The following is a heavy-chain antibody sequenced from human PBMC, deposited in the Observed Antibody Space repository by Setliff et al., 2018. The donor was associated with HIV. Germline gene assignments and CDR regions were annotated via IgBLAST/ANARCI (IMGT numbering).Heavy chain of an antibody. V-gene: IGHV4-4*09. CDR1: GGSISSYY. CDR3: ASRRAAMWRGNNWFDP. Sequence: PSETLSLTCTVSGGSISSYYWSWIRQPPGKGLEWIGYIYTSGSTNYNPSLKSRVTMSIDTSKNQFSLKLSSGTAADPAVYYCASRRAAMWRGNNWFDPWGQGTLGTVSS. J-gene: IGHJ5*01. CDR2: IYTSGST. D-gene: IGHD2-2*01.